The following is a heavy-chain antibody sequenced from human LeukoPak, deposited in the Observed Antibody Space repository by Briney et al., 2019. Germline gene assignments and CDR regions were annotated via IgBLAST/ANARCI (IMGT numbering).Heavy chain of an antibody. V-gene: IGHV4-59*01. CDR2: IYYSGST. D-gene: IGHD6-19*01. J-gene: IGHJ4*02. Sequence: SETLSLTCTVSGGSISSYYWSWIRQPPGKGLEWIGYIYYSGSTNYNPSLKSRVTISVDTSKNQFSPKLSSVTAADTAVYYCARGFIISSGWYFDYWGQGTLVTVSS. CDR1: GGSISSYY. CDR3: ARGFIISSGWYFDY.